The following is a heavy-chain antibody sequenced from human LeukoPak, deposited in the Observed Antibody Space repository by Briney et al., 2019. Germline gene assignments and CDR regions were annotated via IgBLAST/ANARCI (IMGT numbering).Heavy chain of an antibody. Sequence: ASVKVSCKASGYFFSDYYIHWVRQAPGQGLEWMGWINPNTGDRTYAQKFQGRITLTRDMAITTAFMELTNLKSDDMAFYFCAREFGSGSYYNFGSWGQGTLVTVSS. CDR3: AREFGSGSYYNFGS. D-gene: IGHD3-10*01. V-gene: IGHV1-2*02. CDR2: INPNTGDR. J-gene: IGHJ5*01. CDR1: GYFFSDYY.